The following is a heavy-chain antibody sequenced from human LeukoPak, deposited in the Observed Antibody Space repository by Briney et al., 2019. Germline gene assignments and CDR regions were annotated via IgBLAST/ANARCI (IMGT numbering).Heavy chain of an antibody. V-gene: IGHV4-59*01. CDR3: VRGPSITSRNEFDY. CDR2: ISYNGAT. CDR1: GGSLSPNH. J-gene: IGHJ4*02. Sequence: PSETLSLTCTVSGGSLSPNHWNWIRQPPGKGLEWIGFISYNGATNYNPSLKSRVTISVDTSRNHFSLKLTSVTAADTAFYFCVRGPSITSRNEFDYWGQGTLVTVSS. D-gene: IGHD1-1*01.